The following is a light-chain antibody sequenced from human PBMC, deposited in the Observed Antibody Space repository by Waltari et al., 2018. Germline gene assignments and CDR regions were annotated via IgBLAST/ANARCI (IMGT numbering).Light chain of an antibody. J-gene: IGKJ4*01. CDR2: GAS. CDR1: QTISTS. CDR3: QQTYSPPLT. Sequence: DIKMNQSPSSLPASTEDRVITTCRAGQTISTSLSWYQQKPGPAPKVLVLGASRLQSEVPSRFSGSGSGTDFTLTIDSLQPEDFATYYCQQTYSPPLTFGGGTKVDIK. V-gene: IGKV1-39*01.